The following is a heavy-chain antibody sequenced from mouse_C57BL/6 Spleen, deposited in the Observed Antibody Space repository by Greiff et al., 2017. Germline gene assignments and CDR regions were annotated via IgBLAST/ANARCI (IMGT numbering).Heavy chain of an antibody. CDR3: TKYDYDGGDYAMDY. Sequence: QVQLQQSGAELVRPGASVTLSCKASGYTFTDYEMHWVKQTPVHGLEWIGAIDPETGGTAYNQKFKGKAILTADKSSSTAYMELRSLTSEDSAVYYCTKYDYDGGDYAMDYWGQGTSVTVSS. J-gene: IGHJ4*01. V-gene: IGHV1-15*01. D-gene: IGHD2-4*01. CDR1: GYTFTDYE. CDR2: IDPETGGT.